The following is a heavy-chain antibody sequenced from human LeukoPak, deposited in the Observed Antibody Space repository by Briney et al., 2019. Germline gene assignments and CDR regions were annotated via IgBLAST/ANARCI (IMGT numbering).Heavy chain of an antibody. V-gene: IGHV4-39*01. J-gene: IGHJ4*02. CDR3: ARRSGSPRSFDY. CDR2: IYYSGST. CDR1: GGSISSSSYY. Sequence: SETLSLTCTVSGGSISSSSYYWGWIRQPPGKGLEWIGSIYYSGSTYYNPSLKSRVTISVDTSKNQFSLKLSSVTAADTAVYYCARRSGSPRSFDYWGQGTLVTVSS. D-gene: IGHD2-15*01.